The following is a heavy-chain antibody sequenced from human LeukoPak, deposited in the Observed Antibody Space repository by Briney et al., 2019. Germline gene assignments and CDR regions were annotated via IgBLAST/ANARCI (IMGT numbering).Heavy chain of an antibody. CDR1: GFTFSSYW. J-gene: IGHJ4*02. CDR3: AREFGLLWFGEKNAEFDY. CDR2: IKQDGSEK. Sequence: GGSLRLSCAASGFTFSSYWMSWVRQAPGKGLEWVANIKQDGSEKYYVDSVKGRFTISRDNAKNSLYLQMNSLRAEDTAVYYCAREFGLLWFGEKNAEFDYWGQGTLVTVSS. V-gene: IGHV3-7*01. D-gene: IGHD3-10*01.